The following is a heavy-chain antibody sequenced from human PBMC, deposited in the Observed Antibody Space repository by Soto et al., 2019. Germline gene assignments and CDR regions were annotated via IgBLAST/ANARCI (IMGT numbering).Heavy chain of an antibody. CDR3: AKGIAAAGIPLDVFDI. J-gene: IGHJ3*02. CDR1: GYTFTSYA. Sequence: ASVKVSCKASGYTFTSYAMHWVRQAPGQRLEWMGWINGGNGNTKYSQKFQGRVTITRDTSASTAYMELSSLRSEDTAVYYCAKGIAAAGIPLDVFDIWGRGTMVTVSS. V-gene: IGHV1-3*01. CDR2: INGGNGNT. D-gene: IGHD6-13*01.